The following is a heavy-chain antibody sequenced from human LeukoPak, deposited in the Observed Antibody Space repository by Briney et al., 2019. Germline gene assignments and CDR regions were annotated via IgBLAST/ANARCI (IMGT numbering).Heavy chain of an antibody. J-gene: IGHJ4*02. CDR1: GFSFSSFA. D-gene: IGHD2-8*02. CDR2: IAHTGRTE. CDR3: ARDYSTGDVDRLDY. V-gene: IGHV3-48*02. Sequence: GGSLRLSCAASGFSFSSFAMNWVRQAPGKGLEWISYIAHTGRTEFYADSVRGRFTVSRDNAKNSLYLQVNSLRDEDTAVYYCARDYSTGDVDRLDYWGQGTLVTVSS.